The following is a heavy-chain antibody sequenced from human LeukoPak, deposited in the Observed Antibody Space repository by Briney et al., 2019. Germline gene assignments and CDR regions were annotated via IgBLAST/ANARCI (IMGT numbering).Heavy chain of an antibody. CDR3: ARVKGYCSSTSCYLTSPFFEYYFDY. J-gene: IGHJ4*02. V-gene: IGHV4-59*01. CDR2: IYYSGST. Sequence: SETLSLTCTVSGGSISSYYWSWIRQPPGKGLEWIGYIYYSGSTNYNPSLKSRVTISVDTSKNQFSLRLSSVTAADTAVYYCARVKGYCSSTSCYLTSPFFEYYFDYWGQGTLVTVSS. D-gene: IGHD2-2*01. CDR1: GGSISSYY.